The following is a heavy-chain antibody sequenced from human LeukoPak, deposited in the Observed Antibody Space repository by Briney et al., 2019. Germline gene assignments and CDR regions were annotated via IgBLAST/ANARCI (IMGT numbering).Heavy chain of an antibody. CDR3: AISSGGPYYFDF. J-gene: IGHJ4*02. D-gene: IGHD2-15*01. Sequence: PGGSLRLSCAASGFTVSSNYMSWVRQAPGKGLEWVSVVSSGGSTYYAHSVKGRFTLSRDNSKNTLYLQMNTLRADDTAVYYCAISSGGPYYFDFWGQGTLVTVSS. V-gene: IGHV3-53*01. CDR1: GFTVSSNY. CDR2: VSSGGST.